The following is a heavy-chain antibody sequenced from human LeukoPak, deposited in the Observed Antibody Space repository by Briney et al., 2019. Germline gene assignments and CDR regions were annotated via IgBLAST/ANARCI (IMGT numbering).Heavy chain of an antibody. J-gene: IGHJ4*02. CDR3: ARDVILPGNYFFDY. CDR2: ISSDGTSK. D-gene: IGHD3-9*01. Sequence: GGSLRLSCEGSGFKLNNYAVHWVRHAPGRGLEWVAVISSDGTSKYYADSVKGRFTISRDNSKDMLYLQMNNLRPEDTALYYCARDVILPGNYFFDYWGQGTLVTVSS. V-gene: IGHV3-30-3*01. CDR1: GFKLNNYA.